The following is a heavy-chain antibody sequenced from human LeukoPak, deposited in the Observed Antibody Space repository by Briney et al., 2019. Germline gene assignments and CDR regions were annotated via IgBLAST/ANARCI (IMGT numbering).Heavy chain of an antibody. CDR1: GYTFTGYH. CDR3: ARDRGDHYYYYMYV. J-gene: IGHJ6*03. Sequence: GASVKVSCKASGYTFTGYHMHWVRQAPGQGLEWMGWINPNSGGTNYAQKFQGRVTMTRDTSISTAYMELSRLRSDDTAVYYCARDRGDHYYYYMYVWGKGTTVTVSS. V-gene: IGHV1-2*02. CDR2: INPNSGGT.